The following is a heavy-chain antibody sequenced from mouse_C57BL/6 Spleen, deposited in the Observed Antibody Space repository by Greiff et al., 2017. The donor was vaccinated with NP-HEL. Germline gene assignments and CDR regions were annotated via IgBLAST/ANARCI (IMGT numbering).Heavy chain of an antibody. J-gene: IGHJ4*01. D-gene: IGHD5-5*01. CDR2: INPNNGGT. Sequence: EVQLQQSGPELVKPGASVKIPCKASGYTFTDYNMDWVKQSHGKSLEWIGDINPNNGGTIYNQKFKGKATLTVDKSSSTAYMELRSLTSEDTAVDYGARSYLYDDDDAMEYWGQGTSVTVSS. V-gene: IGHV1-18*01. CDR3: ARSYLYDDDDAMEY. CDR1: GYTFTDYN.